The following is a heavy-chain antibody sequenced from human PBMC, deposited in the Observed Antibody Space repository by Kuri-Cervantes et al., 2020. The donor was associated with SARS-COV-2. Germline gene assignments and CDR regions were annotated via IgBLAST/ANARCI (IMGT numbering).Heavy chain of an antibody. D-gene: IGHD3-10*01. Sequence: ASVKVSCKASGYTFTSYGISWVRQAPGQGLEWMGWISAYNGNTNYAQKLQGRVTMTRNTSISTAYMELSSLRSEDTAVYYCAREGSGYYYCYYMDVWGKGTTVTVSS. CDR3: AREGSGYYYCYYMDV. CDR1: GYTFTSYG. V-gene: IGHV1-18*01. J-gene: IGHJ6*03. CDR2: ISAYNGNT.